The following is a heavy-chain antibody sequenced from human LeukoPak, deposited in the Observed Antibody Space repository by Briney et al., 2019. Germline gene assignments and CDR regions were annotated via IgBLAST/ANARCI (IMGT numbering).Heavy chain of an antibody. D-gene: IGHD1-1*01. CDR1: GYTFTGYY. Sequence: VASVKVSCKASGYTFTGYYMHWVRQAPGQGLEWMGRINPNSGDTGYAQKFQGRVTMTRDTSISTAYMELSRLRSDDTAMYYCAREVSTTGPRYIDLWGRGALVTVSS. V-gene: IGHV1-2*06. CDR2: INPNSGDT. CDR3: AREVSTTGPRYIDL. J-gene: IGHJ2*01.